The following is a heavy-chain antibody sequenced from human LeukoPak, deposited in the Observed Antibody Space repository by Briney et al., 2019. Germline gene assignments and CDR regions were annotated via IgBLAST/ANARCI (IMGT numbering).Heavy chain of an antibody. J-gene: IGHJ4*02. CDR1: GFTFSSNY. CDR2: IYSGGST. CDR3: AREDSSGYYYDY. D-gene: IGHD3-22*01. Sequence: GGSLRLSCAASGFTFSSNYMSWVRQAPGKGLEWVSVIYSGGSTYYAASVKGRFTISRDNSKNTLYLQMNSLRAEDTAVYYCAREDSSGYYYDYWGQGTLVTVSS. V-gene: IGHV3-53*01.